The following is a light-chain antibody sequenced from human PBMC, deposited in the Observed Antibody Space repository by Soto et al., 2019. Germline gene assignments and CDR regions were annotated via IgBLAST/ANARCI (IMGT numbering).Light chain of an antibody. V-gene: IGKV3-20*01. CDR3: QQYGGSPRT. CDR2: DAS. CDR1: QSFSSSS. Sequence: EIVLTQSPGTLYLSPGERATLSCRARQSFSSSSLAWYQQKRGQAPRLLIHDASSRATGIPDRFSGSGSGTDFTLTISRLEPEDLAVYYCQQYGGSPRTFGKGAKGGIK. J-gene: IGKJ1*01.